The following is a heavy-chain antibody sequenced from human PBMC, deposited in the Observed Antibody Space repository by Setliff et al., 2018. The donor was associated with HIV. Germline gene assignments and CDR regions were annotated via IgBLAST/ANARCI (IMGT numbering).Heavy chain of an antibody. D-gene: IGHD3-10*01. CDR1: GFTFHTYT. CDR3: AKAVGLQWFGGYFDH. J-gene: IGHJ4*02. Sequence: LRLSCAASGFTFHTYTINWVRQAPGKGLEWVSALSGAGGSTYYADSVKGRFTISRDNYKNTLYLQMNSLRAEDTAVYYCAKAVGLQWFGGYFDHWGQGTPVTVSS. CDR2: LSGAGGST. V-gene: IGHV3-23*01.